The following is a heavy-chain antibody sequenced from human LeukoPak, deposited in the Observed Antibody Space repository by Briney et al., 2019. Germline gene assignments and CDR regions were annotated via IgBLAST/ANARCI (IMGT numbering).Heavy chain of an antibody. CDR1: GYTFTSYG. J-gene: IGHJ4*02. CDR3: ARDCDRSGYYCY. D-gene: IGHD3-22*01. V-gene: IGHV1-18*01. Sequence: ASVKVSCKAAGYTFTSYGITWVRQAPGQGLEWMGWISGDSGNTYYAQKLQGRVTMTTDTSTSTAYMELRSLRSDDPGVYYCARDCDRSGYYCYWSQGTLVTVSS. CDR2: ISGDSGNT.